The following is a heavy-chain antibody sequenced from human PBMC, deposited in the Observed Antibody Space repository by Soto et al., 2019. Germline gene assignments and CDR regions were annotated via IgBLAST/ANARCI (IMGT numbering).Heavy chain of an antibody. CDR3: DRMGVKGIKSYYYYYGLDV. CDR1: GGTFSSYA. V-gene: IGHV1-69*13. CDR2: IIPIFGTA. J-gene: IGHJ6*02. Sequence: SVKVCCKASGGTFSSYAISWVRQAPGQGLEWMGGIIPIFGTANYAQKFQGRVTITADESTSTAYMELSSLRSEDTAVYYCDRMGVKGIKSYYYYYGLDVWGQGTTVTVCS. D-gene: IGHD6-13*01.